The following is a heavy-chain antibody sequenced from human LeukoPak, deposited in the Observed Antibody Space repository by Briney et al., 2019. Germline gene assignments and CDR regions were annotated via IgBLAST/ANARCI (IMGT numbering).Heavy chain of an antibody. CDR3: ARDLPYCGGDCYSNGMDV. CDR1: GYTFTSYG. Sequence: GASVKVSCKASGYTFTSYGISWVRQAPGQGLEWMGWISAYNGNTNYAQKLQGRVTMTTDTSTSTAYMELRGLRSDDTAVYYCARDLPYCGGDCYSNGMDVWGKGTTVTVSS. CDR2: ISAYNGNT. V-gene: IGHV1-18*04. J-gene: IGHJ6*04. D-gene: IGHD2-21*02.